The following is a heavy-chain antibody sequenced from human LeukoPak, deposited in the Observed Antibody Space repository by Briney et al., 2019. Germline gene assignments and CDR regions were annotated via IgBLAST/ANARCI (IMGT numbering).Heavy chain of an antibody. CDR3: ARYYSGYDSFDFSRYSSSWYYFDY. CDR1: GGSISSSSYY. D-gene: IGHD6-13*01. Sequence: PSETLSLTCTVSGGSISSSSYYWGWIRQPPGKGLEWIGSIYYSGSTYYNPSLKSRVTISVDTSKNQFSLKLSSVTAADTAVYYCARYYSGYDSFDFSRYSSSWYYFDYWGQGTLVTVSS. V-gene: IGHV4-39*01. CDR2: IYYSGST. J-gene: IGHJ4*02.